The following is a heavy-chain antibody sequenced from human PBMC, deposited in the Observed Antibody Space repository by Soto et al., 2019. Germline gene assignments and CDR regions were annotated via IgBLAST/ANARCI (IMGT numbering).Heavy chain of an antibody. V-gene: IGHV4-59*01. CDR1: GGSISSYY. D-gene: IGHD5-18*01. Sequence: QVQLQESGPGLVKPSETLSLTCTVSGGSISSYYWSWIRQPPGKGLEWIGYIYYSGSTNYNPSLKRRVTISVDTSKNQFSLKLSSVTAADTAVYYCAREKDTAMVTPTGGMDVWGQGTTVTVSS. CDR2: IYYSGST. J-gene: IGHJ6*02. CDR3: AREKDTAMVTPTGGMDV.